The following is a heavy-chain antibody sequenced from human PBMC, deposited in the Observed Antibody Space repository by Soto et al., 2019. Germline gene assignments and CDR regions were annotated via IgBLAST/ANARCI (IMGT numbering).Heavy chain of an antibody. V-gene: IGHV4-59*01. CDR2: IYYSGST. D-gene: IGHD3-16*01. Sequence: SETLSLTCTVSGGSISSYYWSWIRQPPGKGLEWIGYIYYSGSTNYNPSLKSRVTISVDTSKNTLYLQMGSLRVEDMAVYYCARRIPFGYGMDVWGQGTTVTVSS. J-gene: IGHJ6*02. CDR1: GGSISSYY. CDR3: ARRIPFGYGMDV.